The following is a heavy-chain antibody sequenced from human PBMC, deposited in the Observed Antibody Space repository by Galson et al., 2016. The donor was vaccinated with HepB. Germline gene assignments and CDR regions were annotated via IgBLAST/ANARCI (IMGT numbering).Heavy chain of an antibody. CDR3: ARDSWDIVVVSPAMFTFDI. CDR1: GFSFGNSW. Sequence: SLRLSCAASGFSFGNSWMTWVRQAPEKGLEWVANIKPDGTTKNYVGSVRGRFTIARDNAKNSLYLQMNSLRVEDTAVYYCARDSWDIVVVSPAMFTFDIWGQETMVTVSS. D-gene: IGHD2-2*01. V-gene: IGHV3-7*01. J-gene: IGHJ3*02. CDR2: IKPDGTTK.